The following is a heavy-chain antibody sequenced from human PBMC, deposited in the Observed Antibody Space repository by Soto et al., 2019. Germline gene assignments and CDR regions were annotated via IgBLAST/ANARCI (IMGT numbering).Heavy chain of an antibody. CDR2: ISYDGSNK. J-gene: IGHJ6*02. D-gene: IGHD3-3*01. Sequence: GGSLRLSCAASGFTFSSYAMHWVRQAPGKGLEWVAVISYDGSNKYYADSVKGRFTISRDNSKNTLYLQMNSLRAEDTAVYYCARDRRSLEDFWSGYYYYYYYGMDVWGQGTTVTVSS. CDR1: GFTFSSYA. CDR3: ARDRRSLEDFWSGYYYYYYYGMDV. V-gene: IGHV3-30-3*01.